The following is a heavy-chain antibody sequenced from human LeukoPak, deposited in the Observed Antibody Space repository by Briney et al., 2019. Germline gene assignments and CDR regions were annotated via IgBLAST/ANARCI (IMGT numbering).Heavy chain of an antibody. J-gene: IGHJ4*02. CDR2: ISYIGST. CDR1: GGTISSGDYY. V-gene: IGHV4-30-4*01. Sequence: SETLSLTCNVFGGTISSGDYYWSWIRQPPEKGLEWVGYISYIGSTYYNPSLKSRVTISLDTSNNQFSLKLSSVTAAETAIYYCARHLAARLGAARFLDYWGQGTLVTVSS. CDR3: ARHLAARLGAARFLDY. D-gene: IGHD4/OR15-4a*01.